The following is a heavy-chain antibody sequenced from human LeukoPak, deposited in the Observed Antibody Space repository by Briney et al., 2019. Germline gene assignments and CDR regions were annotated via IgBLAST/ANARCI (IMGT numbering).Heavy chain of an antibody. CDR2: ISYSGGST. D-gene: IGHD3-10*01. Sequence: GGSLRLSCAASGFTFSSSGMSWVRQAPGKGLEWVSTISYSGGSTYYADSVKGRFIISRDNAKDSLYLQMNSLRVEDTAVYYCLRGDRRDYWGQGTLVTVSS. CDR1: GFTFSSSG. CDR3: LRGDRRDY. J-gene: IGHJ4*02. V-gene: IGHV3-23*01.